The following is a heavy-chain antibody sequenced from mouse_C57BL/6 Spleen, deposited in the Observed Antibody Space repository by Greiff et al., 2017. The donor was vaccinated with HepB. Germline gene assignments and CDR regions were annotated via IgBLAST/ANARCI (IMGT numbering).Heavy chain of an antibody. V-gene: IGHV1-55*01. Sequence: QVQLQQPGAELVKPGASVKMSCKASGYTFTSYWITWVKQRPGQGLEWIGDIYPGSGSTNYNEKFKSKATLTVDTSSSTAYMQLSSLTSEDSAVYYCASSIYYYGSRYYFDDWGQGTTLTVSS. J-gene: IGHJ2*01. D-gene: IGHD1-1*01. CDR1: GYTFTSYW. CDR2: IYPGSGST. CDR3: ASSIYYYGSRYYFDD.